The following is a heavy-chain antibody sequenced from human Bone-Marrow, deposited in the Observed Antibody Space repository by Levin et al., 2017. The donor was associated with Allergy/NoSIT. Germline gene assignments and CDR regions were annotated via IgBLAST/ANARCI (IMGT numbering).Heavy chain of an antibody. CDR1: GGNFNNYA. Sequence: ASVKVSCEASGGNFNNYALSWVRQAPGQGLEWMGGIIALLNTSHYAQKFQGRLAITADEFTNTAYMELSSLRSEDTAVYYCARARGWLLRKPKSYYYGFDVWGQGTAVTVS. J-gene: IGHJ6*02. CDR2: IIALLNTS. V-gene: IGHV1-69*13. D-gene: IGHD5-12*01. CDR3: ARARGWLLRKPKSYYYGFDV.